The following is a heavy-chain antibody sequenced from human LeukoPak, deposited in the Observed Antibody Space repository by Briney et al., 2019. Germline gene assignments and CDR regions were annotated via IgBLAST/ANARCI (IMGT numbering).Heavy chain of an antibody. D-gene: IGHD5-18*01. V-gene: IGHV1-46*01. Sequence: GASVKVSCKASGYTFTSYYMHWVRQAPGQGLEWMGIINPSGGSTSYAQKFQGRVTMTRDMSTSTVYMELSSLRSEDTSVYYCASRAGYAPFKREDAFDIWGQGTMVTVSS. J-gene: IGHJ3*02. CDR2: INPSGGST. CDR3: ASRAGYAPFKREDAFDI. CDR1: GYTFTSYY.